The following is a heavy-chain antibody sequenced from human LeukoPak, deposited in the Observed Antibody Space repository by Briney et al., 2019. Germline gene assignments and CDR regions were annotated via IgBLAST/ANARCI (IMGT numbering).Heavy chain of an antibody. CDR1: GGSISSSSYY. Sequence: PSETLSLTCTVSGGSISSSSYYWGWIRQPPGKGLEWIGNVYYSGSTYYNPSLKSRVTISVDTSKNQFSLKLSSVTAADTAVYYCAREVSGLTHDYWGQGTLVTVSS. D-gene: IGHD4/OR15-4a*01. CDR2: VYYSGST. J-gene: IGHJ4*02. CDR3: AREVSGLTHDY. V-gene: IGHV4-39*07.